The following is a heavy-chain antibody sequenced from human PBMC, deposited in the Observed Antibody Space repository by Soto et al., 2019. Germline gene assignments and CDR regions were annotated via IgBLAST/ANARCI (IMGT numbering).Heavy chain of an antibody. D-gene: IGHD1-26*01. Sequence: SETLSLTCAVYGGSFSGYYWSWIRQPPGKGLEWIGEINHSGSTNYNPSLKSRVTISVDTSKNQFSLKLSSVTAADTAVYYCARGAKPEVIVGATGATDYWGQGTLVTVSS. J-gene: IGHJ4*02. CDR3: ARGAKPEVIVGATGATDY. CDR2: INHSGST. V-gene: IGHV4-34*01. CDR1: GGSFSGYY.